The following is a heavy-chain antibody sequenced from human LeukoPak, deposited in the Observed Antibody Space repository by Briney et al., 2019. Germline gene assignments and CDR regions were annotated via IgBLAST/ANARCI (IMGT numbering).Heavy chain of an antibody. J-gene: IGHJ4*02. CDR1: GGSISSYY. V-gene: IGHV4-4*08. D-gene: IGHD3-10*01. CDR2: IYTSGST. CDR3: ARGRHTYYYGSGSYYGFDY. Sequence: SETLSLTCTVSGGSISSYYWSWIRQPPGKGLELIGRIYTSGSTNYNPSLKSRVTISVDTSKNQFSLKLSSVTAADTAVYYCARGRHTYYYGSGSYYGFDYWGQGTLVTVSS.